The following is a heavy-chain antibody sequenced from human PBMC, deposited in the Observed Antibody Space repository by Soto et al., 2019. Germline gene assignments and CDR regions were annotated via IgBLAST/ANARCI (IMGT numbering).Heavy chain of an antibody. D-gene: IGHD3-16*01. V-gene: IGHV2-5*02. CDR2: IYWDDDK. CDR3: AHIPNYYQYDWFAP. CDR1: GFSLSTSGVG. Sequence: SGPTLVNPTQTLTLTCTFSGFSLSTSGVGVGWIRQPPGKALECLALIYWDDDKRYSPSLQSRLSITKDTSKNQVVLTMTNVDPADTATYYCAHIPNYYQYDWFAPWXQGTLVTVSS. J-gene: IGHJ5*02.